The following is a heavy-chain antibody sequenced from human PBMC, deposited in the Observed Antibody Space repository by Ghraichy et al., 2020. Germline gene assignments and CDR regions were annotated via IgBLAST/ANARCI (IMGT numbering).Heavy chain of an antibody. J-gene: IGHJ6*02. V-gene: IGHV3-48*01. CDR3: ARVHSNYGDYYYGLDV. CDR1: GFTFSTYG. Sequence: GGSLRLSCAASGFTFSTYGMSWVRQAPGKGLEWVSYISSSSSTIYYADSVKGRFTISRDNAKNSLYLQMSSLRAEDTAVYYCARVHSNYGDYYYGLDVWGQGTTVTVSS. D-gene: IGHD4-11*01. CDR2: ISSSSSTI.